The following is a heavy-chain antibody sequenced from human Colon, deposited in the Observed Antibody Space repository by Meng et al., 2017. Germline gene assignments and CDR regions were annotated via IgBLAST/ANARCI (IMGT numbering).Heavy chain of an antibody. CDR2: INVKNGNP. CDR1: GYNFSNYG. Sequence: VQLVQSAAAATKPVASVKVSCYAFGYNFSNYGIRWVRQAPGKGLEWMGWINVKNGNPNYPQNLQGRVTIATDISKSTAYMELSILRSDDTAVYYCARVIAMDQRWFDPWGQGTLVTVSS. CDR3: ARVIAMDQRWFDP. V-gene: IGHV1-18*04. D-gene: IGHD5-18*01. J-gene: IGHJ5*02.